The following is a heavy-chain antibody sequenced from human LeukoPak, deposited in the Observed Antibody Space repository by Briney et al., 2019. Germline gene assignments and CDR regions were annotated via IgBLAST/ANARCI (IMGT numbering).Heavy chain of an antibody. CDR2: ISGSDGSI. J-gene: IGHJ3*02. V-gene: IGHV3-23*01. Sequence: GGSLRLSCAASGFTFSSYAMSWVRQAPGKGLEWVSAISGSDGSIYYADSVKGRFTISRDNSKNTLYLQMNSLRAKDTAVYYCCITMVRGGRLDAFDIWGQGTMVTVSS. CDR3: CITMVRGGRLDAFDI. CDR1: GFTFSSYA. D-gene: IGHD3-10*01.